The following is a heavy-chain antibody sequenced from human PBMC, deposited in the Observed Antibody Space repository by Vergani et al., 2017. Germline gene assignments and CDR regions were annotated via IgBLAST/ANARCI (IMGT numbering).Heavy chain of an antibody. J-gene: IGHJ6*02. D-gene: IGHD2-21*02. CDR1: GATFRSNT. CDR3: ARDPRVYGGDPEDYYYGMDV. Sequence: QVQLVQSGAEVKKPGSSVKVSCKASGATFRSNTISWVRQVPGQGLEWMGRIIPVLGKTKYAQDFQGRLTITADTSTSTAYMERTSMRSQDTSVYYCARDPRVYGGDPEDYYYGMDVWVQGTMVTVSS. V-gene: IGHV1-69*08. CDR2: IIPVLGKT.